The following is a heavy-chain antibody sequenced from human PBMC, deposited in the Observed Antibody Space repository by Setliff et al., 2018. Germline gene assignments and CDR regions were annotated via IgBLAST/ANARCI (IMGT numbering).Heavy chain of an antibody. CDR3: IRDTSGRDAFDI. J-gene: IGHJ3*02. V-gene: IGHV3-23*01. Sequence: PGGSLRLSCAASGFAFNNAWVNWVRQAPGKGLEWVSGISGYGSRTYYADSVKGRSTISRDNSQNTMYLQMNSLGAEDTAVYYCIRDTSGRDAFDIWGQGTMVTVSS. CDR2: ISGYGSRT. CDR1: GFAFNNAW. D-gene: IGHD6-19*01.